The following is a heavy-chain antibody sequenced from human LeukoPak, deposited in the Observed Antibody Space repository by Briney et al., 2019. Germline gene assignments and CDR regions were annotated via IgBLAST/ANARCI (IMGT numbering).Heavy chain of an antibody. CDR2: IYTSGST. V-gene: IGHV4-61*02. CDR1: GGSISSGSYY. CDR3: ARGRSLRSTYYFDY. D-gene: IGHD2-2*01. J-gene: IGHJ4*02. Sequence: SETLSLTCTVSGGSISSGSYYWSWIRQPAGKGLEWIGRIYTSGSTNYNPSLKSRVTISVDTSKNQFSLKLSSVTAADTAVYYCARGRSLRSTYYFDYWGQGTLVTVSS.